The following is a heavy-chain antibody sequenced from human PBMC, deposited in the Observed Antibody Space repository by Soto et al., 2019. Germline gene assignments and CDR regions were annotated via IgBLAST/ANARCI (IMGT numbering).Heavy chain of an antibody. J-gene: IGHJ4*02. D-gene: IGHD3-10*01. CDR2: IIPIFGTA. Sequence: ASVKVSCKASGGTFSSYAISWVRQAPGQGLEWMGGIIPIFGTANYAQKFQGRVTITADESTSTAYMELSSLRSEDTAVYYCARNTNYGSGAGRYYFDYWGQGTLVTVSS. CDR3: ARNTNYGSGAGRYYFDY. CDR1: GGTFSSYA. V-gene: IGHV1-69*13.